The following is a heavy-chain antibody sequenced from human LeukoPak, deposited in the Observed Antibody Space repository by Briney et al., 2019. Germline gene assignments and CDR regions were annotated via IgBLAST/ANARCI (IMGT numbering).Heavy chain of an antibody. Sequence: PGGSLRLSCAASGFTFKLYWMHWVRQVPGRGPVWVSRINHDGSDTIYADSVRGRFTISRDDAKNTLYLQMNSLRAEDTAVYYCARAVVSSSSWSGMAYYYGMDVWGQGTTVTVSS. V-gene: IGHV3-74*01. CDR3: ARAVVSSSSWSGMAYYYGMDV. D-gene: IGHD6-13*01. CDR2: INHDGSDT. CDR1: GFTFKLYW. J-gene: IGHJ6*02.